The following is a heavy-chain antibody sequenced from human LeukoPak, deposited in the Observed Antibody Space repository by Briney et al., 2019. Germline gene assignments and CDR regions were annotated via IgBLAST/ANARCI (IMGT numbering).Heavy chain of an antibody. J-gene: IGHJ4*02. Sequence: SETLSLTCTVSGYSFSSGYYWGWIRQPPGKGLEWTGSMYHSGSAYYNPSLESRVTISVDTSKNPFSLKLSSVTAADTAVYYCARDQGDYGGNSIFDYWGQGTLVTVSS. CDR1: GYSFSSGYY. V-gene: IGHV4-38-2*02. CDR3: ARDQGDYGGNSIFDY. CDR2: MYHSGSA. D-gene: IGHD4-23*01.